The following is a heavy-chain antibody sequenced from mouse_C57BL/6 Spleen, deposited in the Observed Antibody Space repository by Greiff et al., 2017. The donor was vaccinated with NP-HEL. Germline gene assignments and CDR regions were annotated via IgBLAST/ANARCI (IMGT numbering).Heavy chain of an antibody. J-gene: IGHJ1*03. CDR1: GFNIKDYY. CDR2: IDPEDGET. CDR3: AREITTVVATRGYFDV. Sequence: EVKLVESGAELVKPGASVKLSCTASGFNIKDYYMHWVKQRTEQGLEWIGRIDPEDGETKYAPKFQGKATITADTSSNTAYLQLSSLTSEDTAVSYCAREITTVVATRGYFDVWGTGTTVTVSS. D-gene: IGHD1-1*01. V-gene: IGHV14-2*01.